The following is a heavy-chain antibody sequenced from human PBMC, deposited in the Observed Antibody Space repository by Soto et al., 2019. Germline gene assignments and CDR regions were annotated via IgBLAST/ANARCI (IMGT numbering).Heavy chain of an antibody. Sequence: LSLTCTVSGGSISSGGYYWSWIRQHPGKGLEWIGYIYYSGSTYYNPSLKSRVTISVDTSKNQFSLKLSSVTAADTAVYYCARGGYYDILTGASYYYYGMDVWGQGTTVTVSS. CDR2: IYYSGST. D-gene: IGHD3-9*01. J-gene: IGHJ6*02. CDR1: GGSISSGGYY. CDR3: ARGGYYDILTGASYYYYGMDV. V-gene: IGHV4-31*03.